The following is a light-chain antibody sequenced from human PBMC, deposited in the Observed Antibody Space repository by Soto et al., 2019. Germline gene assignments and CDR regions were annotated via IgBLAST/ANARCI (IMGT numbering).Light chain of an antibody. CDR3: QSYDSSLSVV. J-gene: IGLJ2*01. CDR1: SSNIGAGYD. Sequence: QSVLTPQPSVYGAPGQRVTISCTGSSSNIGAGYDVHWYQQLPGTAPQLLSYGNSKRPSGVPDRFSGSKSGTSASLAITGLQAEDEADYYCQSYDSSLSVVFGGGTKRTVL. CDR2: GNS. V-gene: IGLV1-40*01.